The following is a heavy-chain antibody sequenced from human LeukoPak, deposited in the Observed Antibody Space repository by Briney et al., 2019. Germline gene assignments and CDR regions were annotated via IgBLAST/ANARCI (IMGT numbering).Heavy chain of an antibody. CDR1: GFTFDDYA. J-gene: IGHJ5*02. V-gene: IGHV3-9*03. CDR3: TKGPKRYFDWLGNWFDP. Sequence: GRSLRLSCAASGFTFDDYAMHWVRQAPGKGLEWVSGISWNSGSIGYADSVKGRFTISRDNAKNSLYLQMNSLRAEDMALYYCTKGPKRYFDWLGNWFDPWGQGTLSPSPQ. CDR2: ISWNSGSI. D-gene: IGHD3-9*01.